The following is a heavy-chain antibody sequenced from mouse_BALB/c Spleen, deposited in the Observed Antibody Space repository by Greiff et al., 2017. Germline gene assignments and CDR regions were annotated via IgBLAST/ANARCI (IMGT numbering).Heavy chain of an antibody. Sequence: EVMLVESGGGLVQPGGSRKLSCAASGFTFSNYWMNWVRQSPEKGLEWVAEIRLKSNNYATHYAESVKGRFTISRDDSKSSVYLQMNNLRAEDTGIYYCTRQLGLPFAYWGQGTLVTVSA. CDR3: TRQLGLPFAY. D-gene: IGHD3-1*01. J-gene: IGHJ3*01. CDR2: IRLKSNNYAT. V-gene: IGHV6-6*02. CDR1: GFTFSNYW.